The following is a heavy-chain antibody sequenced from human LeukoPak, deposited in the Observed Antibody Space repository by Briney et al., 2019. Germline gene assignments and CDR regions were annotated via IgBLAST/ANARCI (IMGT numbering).Heavy chain of an antibody. Sequence: SETLSLTCTVSGGSISSGSYYWSWIRQPAGKGLEWIGRIYTSGSTNYNPSLKSRVTISVDTSKNQFSLKLSSVTAADTAVYYCARFYGSGSYSYFDYWGQGTLVTVSS. CDR2: IYTSGST. V-gene: IGHV4-61*02. CDR3: ARFYGSGSYSYFDY. D-gene: IGHD3-10*01. CDR1: GGSISSGSYY. J-gene: IGHJ4*02.